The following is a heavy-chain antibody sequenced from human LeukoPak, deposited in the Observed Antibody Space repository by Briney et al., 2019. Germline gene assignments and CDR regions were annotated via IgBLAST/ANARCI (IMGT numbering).Heavy chain of an antibody. Sequence: GGSLRLSCVASGFTFSSSWMSWVRQAPGKGLEWVANIKQDGSEKSYVESVRGRSTISRDNAKNSLYLQLNSLRAEDTALYYCARDNPPDYWGQGTLVTVSS. CDR3: ARDNPPDY. CDR1: GFTFSSSW. V-gene: IGHV3-7*03. J-gene: IGHJ4*02. CDR2: IKQDGSEK.